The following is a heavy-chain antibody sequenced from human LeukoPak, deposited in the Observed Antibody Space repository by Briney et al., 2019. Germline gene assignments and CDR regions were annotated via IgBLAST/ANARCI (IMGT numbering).Heavy chain of an antibody. Sequence: GGSLRLSCAASAFTFSSYAMSWVRQPPGKGLEWVSTISRSGGTLDYADSVTGRFTISRDNSKNTLYLQLNSLRAEDTAVYYCARQLLLAIDSWGQGTLVTVSS. CDR2: ISRSGGTL. CDR3: ARQLLLAIDS. D-gene: IGHD6-13*01. CDR1: AFTFSSYA. V-gene: IGHV3-23*01. J-gene: IGHJ4*02.